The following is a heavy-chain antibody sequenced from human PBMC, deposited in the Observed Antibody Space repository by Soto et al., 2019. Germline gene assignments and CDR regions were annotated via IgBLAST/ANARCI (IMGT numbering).Heavy chain of an antibody. CDR3: TRETPPTGMEV. D-gene: IGHD2-15*01. Sequence: EVQLVESGGGLVQPGGSLRLSCAASGFTLSSYDIHWVRQATGEGLAWVSGIGSGGDTHYADSVKGRFIISREDGKNSWYLQMNNLRVGDTAVYYCTRETPPTGMEVWGQGATVTVSS. CDR2: IGSGGDT. CDR1: GFTLSSYD. V-gene: IGHV3-13*01. J-gene: IGHJ6*02.